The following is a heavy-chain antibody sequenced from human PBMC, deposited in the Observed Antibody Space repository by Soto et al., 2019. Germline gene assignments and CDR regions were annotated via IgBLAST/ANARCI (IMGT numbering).Heavy chain of an antibody. CDR3: ARVAPEYSSTPRRFDF. CDR2: ISGSGGSI. V-gene: IGHV3-23*01. J-gene: IGHJ4*02. Sequence: GSLRLSCAASGFTFGIYAMSWVRQAPGKGLEWVSSISGSGGSIYYAHSVKGRFTISRDKTKNTLDLQMNSLRAEDTAVYHCARVAPEYSSTPRRFDFWGQGTLVTVSS. CDR1: GFTFGIYA. D-gene: IGHD6-13*01.